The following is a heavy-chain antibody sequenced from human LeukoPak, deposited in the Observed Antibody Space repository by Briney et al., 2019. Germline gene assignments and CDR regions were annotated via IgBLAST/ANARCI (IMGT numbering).Heavy chain of an antibody. J-gene: IGHJ4*02. D-gene: IGHD2-2*01. Sequence: GGSLRLSCAASGFTFSRYGMSWVRQAPGKGLEWVSAITGRGVRTYNGDSVKGRSTISRDTSKNTVYLQMNSLRGDDTAVYYCANGAHPDSSHYYFDYWGQGALVTVSS. V-gene: IGHV3-23*01. CDR1: GFTFSRYG. CDR3: ANGAHPDSSHYYFDY. CDR2: ITGRGVRT.